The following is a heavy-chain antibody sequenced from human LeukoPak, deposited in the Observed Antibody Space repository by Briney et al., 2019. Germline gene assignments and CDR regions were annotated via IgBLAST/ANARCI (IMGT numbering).Heavy chain of an antibody. Sequence: ETLSLTCAVYGGSFSGYYWSWIRQPPGKVLDWIGSISYSGSTYYNPSLKSRVTISVDTSKNQYSLKLSSVTAADTAVYYCARRTTGTHADAFDIWGQGTVVTVSS. D-gene: IGHD1-1*01. CDR1: GGSFSGYY. J-gene: IGHJ3*02. CDR2: ISYSGST. CDR3: ARRTTGTHADAFDI. V-gene: IGHV4-34*01.